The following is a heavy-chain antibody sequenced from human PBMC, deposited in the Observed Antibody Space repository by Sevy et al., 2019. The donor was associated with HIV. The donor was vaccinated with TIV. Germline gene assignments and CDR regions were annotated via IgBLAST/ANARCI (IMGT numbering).Heavy chain of an antibody. J-gene: IGHJ4*02. D-gene: IGHD1-1*01. V-gene: IGHV3-30*04. Sequence: GGSLRLSCAASGFTFSTYAMHWLRQAPGKGLEWVAVISHDERTTYYADSVKGRFTISRDNSKNTLYLKMDSLRPEDTTIYYCARDPGNSGNYWGQGTLVTVSS. CDR3: ARDPGNSGNY. CDR2: ISHDERTT. CDR1: GFTFSTYA.